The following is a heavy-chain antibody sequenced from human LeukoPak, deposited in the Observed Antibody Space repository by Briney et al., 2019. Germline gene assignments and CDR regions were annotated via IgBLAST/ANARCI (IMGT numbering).Heavy chain of an antibody. CDR2: IYTSGSA. D-gene: IGHD6-6*01. V-gene: IGHV4-61*02. CDR3: ARDLDSSSDAFDI. Sequence: SQTLSLTCTVSGGSISSGSYYWSWIRQPAGKGLEWIGRIYTSGSANYNPSLKSRVTISVDTSKNQFSLKLSSVTAADTAVYHCARDLDSSSDAFDIWGQGTMVTVSS. J-gene: IGHJ3*02. CDR1: GGSISSGSYY.